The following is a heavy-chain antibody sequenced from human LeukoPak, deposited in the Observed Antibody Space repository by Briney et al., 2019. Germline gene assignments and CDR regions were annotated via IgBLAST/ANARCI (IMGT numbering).Heavy chain of an antibody. V-gene: IGHV3-7*01. CDR2: INGDGDGK. D-gene: IGHD1-1*01. CDR1: GLSFRRFW. CDR3: ARDSSPDSATTYYDALDM. Sequence: TGGSLRLSCAVSGLSFRRFWMTWVRQAPGRGLEWVANINGDGDGKRYADSVKDRFTISRDNARSLVFLQIHSLRDEDTALYYCARDSSPDSATTYYDALDMWGQGTMVTVSS. J-gene: IGHJ3*02.